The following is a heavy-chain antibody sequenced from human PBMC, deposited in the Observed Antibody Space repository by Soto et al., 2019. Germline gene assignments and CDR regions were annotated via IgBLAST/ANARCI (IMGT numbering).Heavy chain of an antibody. J-gene: IGHJ6*03. CDR3: AKGGCSSTSCYSYYYYMDV. CDR1: GFTFSSYA. CDR2: ISGSGGST. Sequence: GESLKISCAASGFTFSSYAMSWVRQAPGKGLEWVSAISGSGGSTYYADSVKGRFTISRDNSKNTLYLQMNSLRAEDTAVYYCAKGGCSSTSCYSYYYYMDVWGKGTTVTVSS. D-gene: IGHD2-2*02. V-gene: IGHV3-23*01.